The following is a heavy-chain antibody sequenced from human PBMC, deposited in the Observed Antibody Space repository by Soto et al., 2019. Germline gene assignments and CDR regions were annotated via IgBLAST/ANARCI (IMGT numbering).Heavy chain of an antibody. V-gene: IGHV1-18*01. J-gene: IGHJ5*02. Sequence: QVQLVQSGAEVKKPGASVKVSCKASGYTFTSYGISWVRQAPGQGLEWMGWISAYNGNTNYAQKLQGRVTMTTDTSTSTAYMELRSLRSDDTAVYYCARDPPYYDFWSGYYPNNWFDPWGQGTLDTVSS. D-gene: IGHD3-3*01. CDR1: GYTFTSYG. CDR2: ISAYNGNT. CDR3: ARDPPYYDFWSGYYPNNWFDP.